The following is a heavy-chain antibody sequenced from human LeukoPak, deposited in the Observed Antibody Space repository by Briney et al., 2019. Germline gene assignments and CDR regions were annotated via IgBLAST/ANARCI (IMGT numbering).Heavy chain of an antibody. CDR2: IRSKAYGGTT. V-gene: IGHV3-49*04. D-gene: IGHD1-26*01. CDR3: TSSGSSSSFYFDY. J-gene: IGHJ4*02. CDR1: GFTFGDYA. Sequence: GGSLRLSCTASGFTFGDYAVSWVRQAPGKGLEWVGFIRSKAYGGTTEYAASVKGRFTISRDDSKSIAYLQMNSLKTEDTAVYYCTSSGSSSSFYFDYWGQGTLVTVSS.